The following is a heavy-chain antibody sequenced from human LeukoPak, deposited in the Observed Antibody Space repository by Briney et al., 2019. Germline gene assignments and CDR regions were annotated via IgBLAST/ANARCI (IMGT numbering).Heavy chain of an antibody. Sequence: SETLSLTCTVSGGSISSYYWSWIRQPPGKGLEWIGYIYYSGSTNYNPSLKSRVTISVDTSKNQFSLKLSSVTAADTAVYYCARGFWATEVNFDYWGPGTLVTVSS. D-gene: IGHD4-23*01. V-gene: IGHV4-59*01. J-gene: IGHJ4*02. CDR2: IYYSGST. CDR3: ARGFWATEVNFDY. CDR1: GGSISSYY.